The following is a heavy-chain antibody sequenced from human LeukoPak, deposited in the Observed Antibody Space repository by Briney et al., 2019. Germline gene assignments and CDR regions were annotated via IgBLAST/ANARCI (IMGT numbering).Heavy chain of an antibody. D-gene: IGHD3-16*01. CDR3: ARTLVWGLAARRAFDI. Sequence: SETLSLTCTVSGGSISSSSYYWGWIRQPPGKGLEWIGSIYYSGSTYYNPSLKSRVTISVDTSKNQFSLKLSSVTAADTAVYYCARTLVWGLAARRAFDIWGQGTMVTVSS. CDR1: GGSISSSSYY. J-gene: IGHJ3*02. V-gene: IGHV4-39*07. CDR2: IYYSGST.